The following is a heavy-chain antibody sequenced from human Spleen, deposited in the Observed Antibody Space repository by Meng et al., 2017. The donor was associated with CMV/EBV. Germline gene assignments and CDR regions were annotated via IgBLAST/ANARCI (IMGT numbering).Heavy chain of an antibody. J-gene: IGHJ4*02. Sequence: SVKVSCKASGGTFSSFAISWVRQAPGQGLEWMGGIIPIFGTANYAQKFQGRVTITTDESTSTAYMELSSLRSEDTAGYYWAGEDSSPAGYYFDYWGQGTLVTVSS. V-gene: IGHV1-69*05. CDR3: AGEDSSPAGYYFDY. D-gene: IGHD6-19*01. CDR1: GGTFSSFA. CDR2: IIPIFGTA.